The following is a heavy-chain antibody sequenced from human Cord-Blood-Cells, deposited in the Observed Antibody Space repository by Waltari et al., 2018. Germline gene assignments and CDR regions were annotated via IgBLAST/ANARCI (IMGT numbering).Heavy chain of an antibody. CDR2: CDPGDVET. D-gene: IGHD4-17*01. J-gene: IGHJ3*02. CDR1: GYTRTELS. Sequence: QVQLVQSGAEVKKHGASVKVSCKVSGYTRTELSMHWVRQAPGKGLEWMGGCDPGDVETIYAQKFQGRVTMTEDTSTDTAYMELSSLRSEDTAVYYCATAGDYGGNSVFAFDIWGQGTIVTVSS. CDR3: ATAGDYGGNSVFAFDI. V-gene: IGHV1-24*01.